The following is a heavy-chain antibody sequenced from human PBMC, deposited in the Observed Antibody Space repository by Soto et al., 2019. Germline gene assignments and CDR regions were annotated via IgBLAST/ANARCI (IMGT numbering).Heavy chain of an antibody. CDR2: IYYSGST. V-gene: IGHV4-39*01. D-gene: IGHD3-10*01. CDR3: ARVPRGYYGSGSYQSYYGMDV. J-gene: IGHJ6*02. Sequence: PSETLSLTCTVSGGSISSNNYYWGWIRQPPGKGLEWIGSIYYSGSTYYNPSLKSRLTISLDTPKNQFSLKLNSVTAADTAVYFCARVPRGYYGSGSYQSYYGMDVWGQGTTVTVSS. CDR1: GGSISSNNYY.